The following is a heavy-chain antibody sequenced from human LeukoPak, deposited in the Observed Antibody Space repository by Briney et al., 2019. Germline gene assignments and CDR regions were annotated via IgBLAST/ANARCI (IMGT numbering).Heavy chain of an antibody. CDR3: ARDRFVGDYDSSGYYYPPLRYV. D-gene: IGHD3-22*01. V-gene: IGHV3-21*01. Sequence: PGGSLRLSCAASGFTLSSYSMNWVRQAPGKGLEWVSSISSSSSYIYYADSVKGRFTISRDNAKKSLYLQMNSLRAEDTAVCDCARDRFVGDYDSSGYYYPPLRYVWRRGTAVAVSS. CDR2: ISSSSSYI. J-gene: IGHJ6*02. CDR1: GFTLSSYS.